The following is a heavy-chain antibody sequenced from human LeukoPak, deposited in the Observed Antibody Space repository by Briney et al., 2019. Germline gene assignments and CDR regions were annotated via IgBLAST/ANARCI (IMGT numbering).Heavy chain of an antibody. CDR3: AKGGGPYSNYRWFDP. CDR2: ISFDGKNK. CDR1: GFFFSSHG. V-gene: IGHV3-30*04. J-gene: IGHJ5*02. Sequence: GGSLRLSCATSGFFFSSHGLHWVRQAPGQGLEWLAVISFDGKNKFYADSVKGRFTISRDNSKNTLYLQMNSLRAEDTAVYYCAKGGGPYSNYRWFDPWGQGTLVTVSS. D-gene: IGHD4-11*01.